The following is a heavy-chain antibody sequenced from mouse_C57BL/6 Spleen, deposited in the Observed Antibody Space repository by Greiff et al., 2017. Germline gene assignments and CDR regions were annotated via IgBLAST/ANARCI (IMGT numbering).Heavy chain of an antibody. CDR3: ARDGSCYGNSWLAY. D-gene: IGHD1-1*01. Sequence: EVQLQQSGPELVKPGASVKMSCKASGYTFTDYNMHWVTQSHGKSLEWIGYINPNNGGTSYTQKFKGKSTLTGNKSSSTAYVELRSLTSEDSAVYYCARDGSCYGNSWLAYWGQGTLVTVSA. J-gene: IGHJ3*01. CDR2: INPNNGGT. V-gene: IGHV1-22*01. CDR1: GYTFTDYN.